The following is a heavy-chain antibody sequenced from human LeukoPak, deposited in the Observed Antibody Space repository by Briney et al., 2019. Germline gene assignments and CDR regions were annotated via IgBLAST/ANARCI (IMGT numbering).Heavy chain of an antibody. CDR1: GFTFSSYS. J-gene: IGHJ3*02. Sequence: GGSLRLSCAASGFTFSSYSMNWVRQAPGKGLEWVSYISSSSSTIYYADSVKGRFTISRDNAKNSLYLQMNSLRAEDTAVYYCARLWGSGAFDIWGQGTMVTVSS. CDR3: ARLWGSGAFDI. D-gene: IGHD3-16*01. V-gene: IGHV3-48*01. CDR2: ISSSSSTI.